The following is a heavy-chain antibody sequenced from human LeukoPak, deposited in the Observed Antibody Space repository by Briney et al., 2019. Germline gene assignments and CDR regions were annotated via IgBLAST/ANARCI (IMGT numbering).Heavy chain of an antibody. CDR2: IIPIFGTT. CDR3: ARSGNRIAAAGTDYFDY. J-gene: IGHJ4*02. V-gene: IGHV1-69*13. CDR1: GGTFSSYA. Sequence: SVKVSCKASGGTFSSYAISWVRQAPGQGLEWMGGIIPIFGTTNYAQKLQGRVTITAEESTSTAYMELSSLRSEDTAVYYCARSGNRIAAAGTDYFDYWGQETLVTVSS. D-gene: IGHD6-13*01.